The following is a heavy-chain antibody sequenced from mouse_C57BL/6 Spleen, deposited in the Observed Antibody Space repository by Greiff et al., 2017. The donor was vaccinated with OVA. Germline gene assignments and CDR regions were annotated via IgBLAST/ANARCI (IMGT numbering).Heavy chain of an antibody. Sequence: EVKLVESVAELVRPGASVKLSCTASGFNIKNTYMHWVKQRPEQGLEWIGRIDPANGNTKYAPKFQGKATITADTSSNTAYLQLSSLTSEDTAIYYCARSAPYYNNYDAMDYWGQGTSVTVSS. J-gene: IGHJ4*01. CDR3: ARSAPYYNNYDAMDY. V-gene: IGHV14-3*01. D-gene: IGHD2-5*01. CDR1: GFNIKNTY. CDR2: IDPANGNT.